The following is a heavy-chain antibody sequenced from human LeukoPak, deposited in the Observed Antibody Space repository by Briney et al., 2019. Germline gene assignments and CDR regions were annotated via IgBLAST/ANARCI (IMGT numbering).Heavy chain of an antibody. CDR2: ISSSSSYI. V-gene: IGHV3-21*01. Sequence: PGGSLRLSCAASGFTFSSYSMNWVRQAPGKGLEWVSSISSSSSYIYYADSVKGRFTISKDNAKTSLYQQKNSLRAEDTAVYYGARATFIWTAYYTHWGQGTLVTVSS. D-gene: IGHD3/OR15-3a*01. CDR3: ARATFIWTAYYTH. J-gene: IGHJ4*02. CDR1: GFTFSSYS.